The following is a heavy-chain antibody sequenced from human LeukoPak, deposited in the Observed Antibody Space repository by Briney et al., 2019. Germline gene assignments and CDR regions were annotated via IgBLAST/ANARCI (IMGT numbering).Heavy chain of an antibody. CDR2: INPSGGST. CDR1: GYTFTSYY. CDR3: ATLGYCSSTSCPRWFDP. D-gene: IGHD2-2*01. Sequence: ASVKVSCKASGYTFTSYYMHWVRQAPGQGLEWMGIINPSGGSTSYAQKFQGRVTMTRDTSTSTVYVELSSLRSEDTAVYYCATLGYCSSTSCPRWFDPWGQGTLVTVSS. V-gene: IGHV1-46*01. J-gene: IGHJ5*02.